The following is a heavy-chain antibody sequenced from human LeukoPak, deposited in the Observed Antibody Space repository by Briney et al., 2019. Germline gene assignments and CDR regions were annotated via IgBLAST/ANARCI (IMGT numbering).Heavy chain of an antibody. Sequence: SETLSLTGTVSGFSITCSYYYWGWIRQPPGTGLEWIGSIYYSGSTYYNPCLKSRVTISVDTSKTQLSLKLSSVTAAGTAVYYCARESDRYCRGTSWPIWYDPWGQGNLVTVS. CDR3: ARESDRYCRGTSWPIWYDP. V-gene: IGHV4-39*07. D-gene: IGHD2-2*01. J-gene: IGHJ5*02. CDR1: GFSITCSYYY. CDR2: IYYSGST.